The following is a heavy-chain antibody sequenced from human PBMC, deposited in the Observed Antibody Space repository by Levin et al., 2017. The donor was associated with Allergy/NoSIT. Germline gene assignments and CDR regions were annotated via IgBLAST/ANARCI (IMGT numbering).Heavy chain of an antibody. CDR3: AKDKDDYPDY. Sequence: GGSLRLSCAASGFTFDDYTMHWVRQAPGKGLEWVSLISWDGGSTYYADSVKGRFTISRDNSKNSLYLQMNSLRTEDTALYYCAKDKDDYPDYWGQGTLVTVSS. CDR1: GFTFDDYT. V-gene: IGHV3-43*01. J-gene: IGHJ4*02. D-gene: IGHD5-24*01. CDR2: ISWDGGST.